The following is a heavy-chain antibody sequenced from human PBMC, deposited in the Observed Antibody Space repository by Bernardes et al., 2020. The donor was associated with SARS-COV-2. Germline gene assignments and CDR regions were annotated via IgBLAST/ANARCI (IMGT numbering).Heavy chain of an antibody. CDR3: ARDHYYGSGSYYPNWFDP. V-gene: IGHV1-2*07. D-gene: IGHD3-10*01. Sequence: ASVKVSCKASGYTFTGYYMHWVRQAPGQGLEWMGWINPNSGGTNYAHKFQGRVTMTRDTSISTAYMELSRLRSDDTAVYYCARDHYYGSGSYYPNWFDPWGQGTLVTVSS. CDR1: GYTFTGYY. CDR2: INPNSGGT. J-gene: IGHJ5*02.